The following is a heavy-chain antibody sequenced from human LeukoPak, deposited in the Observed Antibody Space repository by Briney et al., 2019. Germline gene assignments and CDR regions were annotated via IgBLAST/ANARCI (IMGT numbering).Heavy chain of an antibody. D-gene: IGHD3-9*01. Sequence: PSETLSLTCTVSGGSISSSSYYWGWIRQPPGKGLEWSGSIYYSGSTYYNPSLKSRVTISVDTSKNQFSLKLSSVTAADTAVYYCARGRGGGILTGLKGYYYGMDVWGHGTTVTVSS. V-gene: IGHV4-39*01. CDR1: GGSISSSSYY. J-gene: IGHJ6*02. CDR2: IYYSGST. CDR3: ARGRGGGILTGLKGYYYGMDV.